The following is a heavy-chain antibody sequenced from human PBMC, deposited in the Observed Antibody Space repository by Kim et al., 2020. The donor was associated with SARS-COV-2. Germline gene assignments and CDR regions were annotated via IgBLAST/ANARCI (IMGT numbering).Heavy chain of an antibody. CDR3: ATGPSYDILTEYNWFDP. CDR1: GGTFSSYA. D-gene: IGHD3-9*01. Sequence: SVKVSCKASGGTFSSYAISWVRQAPGQGLEWMGRIIPILGIANYAQKFQGRVTITADKSTSTAYMELSSLRSEDTAVYYCATGPSYDILTEYNWFDPWGQGTLVTVSS. V-gene: IGHV1-69*04. CDR2: IIPILGIA. J-gene: IGHJ5*02.